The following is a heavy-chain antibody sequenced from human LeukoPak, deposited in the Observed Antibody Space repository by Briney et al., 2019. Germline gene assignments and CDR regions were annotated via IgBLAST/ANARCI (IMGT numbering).Heavy chain of an antibody. CDR3: ALPSMVAGTNFDY. CDR2: ISSSSSYI. Sequence: GGSLRLSCAASGFTFSSYSMNWVRQAPGKGLEWVSSISSSSSYIYYADSVKGRFTISRDNAKNSLYLQMNSLRAEDTAVYYRALPSMVAGTNFDYWGQGTLVTVSS. V-gene: IGHV3-21*01. J-gene: IGHJ4*02. D-gene: IGHD6-19*01. CDR1: GFTFSSYS.